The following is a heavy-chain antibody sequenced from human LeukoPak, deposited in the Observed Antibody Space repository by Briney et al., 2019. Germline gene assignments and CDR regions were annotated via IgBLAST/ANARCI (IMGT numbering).Heavy chain of an antibody. D-gene: IGHD2-8*01. J-gene: IGHJ3*02. Sequence: GGSLRLSCAVSGISFSDRYMDWLRQAPGKGLEWVANIKRDGSATHYVDSVEGRFTISRDNAKNSLYLQMNSLRAEDTALYYCARDLTPYSSNGICFDAFDIWGQGTMVTVSS. CDR3: ARDLTPYSSNGICFDAFDI. CDR2: IKRDGSAT. CDR1: GISFSDRY. V-gene: IGHV3-7*01.